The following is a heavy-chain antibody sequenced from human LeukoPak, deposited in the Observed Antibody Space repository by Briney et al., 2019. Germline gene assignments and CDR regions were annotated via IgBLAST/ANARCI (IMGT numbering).Heavy chain of an antibody. CDR1: GDSISSDY. V-gene: IGHV4-59*08. Sequence: SDSLSLTCNVSGDSISSDYWSWIRQNPGKGLEWIGFIFHSGTTDYNPSLQSRATISIDTSRKSSSLKLLSVTAADTAVYYCARTRPQDYATSYMDVWGTGATVTVSS. CDR3: ARTRPQDYATSYMDV. D-gene: IGHD1-26*01. CDR2: IFHSGTT. J-gene: IGHJ6*03.